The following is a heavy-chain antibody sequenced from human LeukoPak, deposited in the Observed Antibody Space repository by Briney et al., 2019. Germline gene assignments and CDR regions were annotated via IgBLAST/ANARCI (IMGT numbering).Heavy chain of an antibody. J-gene: IGHJ6*02. V-gene: IGHV3-48*01. Sequence: GGSLRLSCAASGFTFSSYSMNWVRQAPGKGLEWVSYISSSSSTIYYADSVKGRFTISRDNAKNSLYLQMNSLRAEDTAVYYCARVVTPGYYYYGMDVWGQGTTVTVSS. CDR1: GFTFSSYS. CDR2: ISSSSSTI. D-gene: IGHD4-23*01. CDR3: ARVVTPGYYYYGMDV.